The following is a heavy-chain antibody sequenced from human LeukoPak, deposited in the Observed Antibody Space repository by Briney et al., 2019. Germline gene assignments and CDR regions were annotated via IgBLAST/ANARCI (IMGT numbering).Heavy chain of an antibody. D-gene: IGHD3-22*01. Sequence: ASVKVSCKASGYTFTSYGISWVRQAPGQGLEWMGWISAYNGNTNYAQKLQGRVTMTTDTSTSTAYMELRSLGSDDTAVYYCAKVGHYYHSPSIFAYWGQGTLVTVSS. CDR3: AKVGHYYHSPSIFAY. CDR1: GYTFTSYG. J-gene: IGHJ4*02. CDR2: ISAYNGNT. V-gene: IGHV1-18*01.